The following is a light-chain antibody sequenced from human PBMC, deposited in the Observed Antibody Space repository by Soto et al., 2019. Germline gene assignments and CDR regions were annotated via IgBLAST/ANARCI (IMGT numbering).Light chain of an antibody. CDR2: KIS. Sequence: DVVLTQTPLSAPVSLGQSVSMSCWASQSVVHDNGDTYVNWLHQRPGQPPRLLIYKISERFSGVPDRFSGSGAGAHFTLRISRVEAEDAGLYFCMQATHFPRTFGQGTKVDI. V-gene: IGKV2-24*01. J-gene: IGKJ1*01. CDR1: QSVVHDNGDTY. CDR3: MQATHFPRT.